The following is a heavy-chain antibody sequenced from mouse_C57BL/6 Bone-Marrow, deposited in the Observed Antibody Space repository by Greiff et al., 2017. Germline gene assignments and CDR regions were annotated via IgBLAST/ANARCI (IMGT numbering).Heavy chain of an antibody. CDR3: ARDYGSSYDWYFDV. CDR1: GYTFTDYN. V-gene: IGHV1-18*01. CDR2: INPNNGGT. J-gene: IGHJ1*03. Sequence: EVQGVESGPELVKPGASVKIPCKASGYTFTDYNMDWVKQSHGKSLEWIGDINPNNGGTIYNQKFKGKATLTVDKSSSTAYMELRSLTSEDTAVYYCARDYGSSYDWYFDVWGTGTTVTVSS. D-gene: IGHD1-1*01.